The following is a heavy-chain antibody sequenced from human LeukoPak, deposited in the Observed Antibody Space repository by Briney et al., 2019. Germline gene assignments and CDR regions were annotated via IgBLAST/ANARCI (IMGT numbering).Heavy chain of an antibody. CDR1: GFTFSGYW. V-gene: IGHV3-7*01. CDR3: VRDFISYYGEYTSSGDAFDI. CDR2: IKQDGSEK. D-gene: IGHD3-10*01. Sequence: GGSLRLSCAASGFTFSGYWMTWVRQAPGKGLEWVANIKQDGSEKYYVDSVKGRFTISRDNAKNSLYLQMNSLRAEDTAVYYCVRDFISYYGEYTSSGDAFDIWGQGTMVTVSS. J-gene: IGHJ3*02.